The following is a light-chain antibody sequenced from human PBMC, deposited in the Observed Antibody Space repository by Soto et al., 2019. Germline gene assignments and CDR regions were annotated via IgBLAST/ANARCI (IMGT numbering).Light chain of an antibody. CDR3: QQYGNSPQIT. CDR2: GAS. Sequence: EIVLSQSPGTLSLSPGERATLSCRASQSVISYYLAWYQQKPGQAPRLLIYGASRRATDIPDRFSGSGSGTDFTLTISRLEPEDFAVYFCQQYGNSPQITFGQGTRLDFK. V-gene: IGKV3-20*01. CDR1: QSVISYY. J-gene: IGKJ5*01.